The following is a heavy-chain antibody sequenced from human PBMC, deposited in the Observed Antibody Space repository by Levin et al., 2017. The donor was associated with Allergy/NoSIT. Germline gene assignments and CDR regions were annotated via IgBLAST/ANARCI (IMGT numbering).Heavy chain of an antibody. CDR2: IYPGDSDA. D-gene: IGHD4-23*01. V-gene: IGHV5-51*01. CDR1: GYSFGSYW. J-gene: IGHJ4*02. CDR3: ARHGGPGDYGGNGQYDF. Sequence: PGGSLRLSCKGSGYSFGSYWIGWVRQMPGKGLEWMGIIYPGDSDAKYNPSFRGQVTFSADKSISTAFLQWTSLKASDTAMYYCARHGGPGDYGGNGQYDFWGQGTLVTVSS.